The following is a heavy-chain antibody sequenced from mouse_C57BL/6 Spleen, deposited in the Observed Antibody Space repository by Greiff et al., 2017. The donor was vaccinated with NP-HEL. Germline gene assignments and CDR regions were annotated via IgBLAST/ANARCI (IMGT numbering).Heavy chain of an antibody. Sequence: VQLQQSGAELVKPGASVKISCKASGYAFSSYWMNWVKQRPGKGLEWIGQIYPGDGDTNYNGKFKGKATLTAVKSSSTAYMQRSSLTAEDSAVYCCAREVRKYFDYGGQGTTLTVSS. J-gene: IGHJ2*01. CDR1: GYAFSSYW. V-gene: IGHV1-80*01. CDR3: AREVRKYFDY. D-gene: IGHD2-14*01. CDR2: IYPGDGDT.